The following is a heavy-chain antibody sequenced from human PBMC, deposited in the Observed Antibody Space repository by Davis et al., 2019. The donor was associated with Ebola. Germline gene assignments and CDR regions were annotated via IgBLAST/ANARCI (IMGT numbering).Heavy chain of an antibody. CDR1: GFAFSGYS. Sequence: GESLKISCAASGFAFSGYSMNWVRQAPGKGLEWVSAISGSGGSTYYADSVKGRFTISRDNSKNTLYLQMNSLRAEDTAVYYCAKDLAFDYWGQGTLVTASS. CDR3: AKDLAFDY. CDR2: ISGSGGST. J-gene: IGHJ4*02. V-gene: IGHV3-23*01.